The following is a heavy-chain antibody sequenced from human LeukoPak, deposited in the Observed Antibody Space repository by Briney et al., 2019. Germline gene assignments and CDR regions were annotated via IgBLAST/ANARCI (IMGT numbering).Heavy chain of an antibody. CDR3: ARSKLLWFGESSSFDY. D-gene: IGHD3-10*01. J-gene: IGHJ4*02. V-gene: IGHV1-18*01. CDR1: GYTFTSYG. CDR2: ISAYNGNT. Sequence: ASVKVSCKASGYTFTSYGISGVRQAPGQGLEWMGWISAYNGNTNYAQKLQGRVTMTTDTSTSTAYMELRSLRSDDTAVYYCARSKLLWFGESSSFDYWGQGTLVTVSS.